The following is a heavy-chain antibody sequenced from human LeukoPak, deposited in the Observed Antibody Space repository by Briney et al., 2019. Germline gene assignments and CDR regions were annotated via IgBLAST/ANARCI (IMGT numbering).Heavy chain of an antibody. CDR3: AKDQGDTMVRGPILAS. CDR2: INSDGSST. D-gene: IGHD3-10*01. CDR1: GFTFSSYW. V-gene: IGHV3-74*01. J-gene: IGHJ4*02. Sequence: PGGSLRLSCAASGFTFSSYWMHWVRQAPGKGLVWVSRINSDGSSTSYADSVKGRFTISRDNAKNSLYLQMNSLRAEDTALYYCAKDQGDTMVRGPILASWGQGTLVTVSS.